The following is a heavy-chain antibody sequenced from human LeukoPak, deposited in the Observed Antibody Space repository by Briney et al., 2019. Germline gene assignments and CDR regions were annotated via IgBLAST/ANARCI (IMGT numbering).Heavy chain of an antibody. CDR3: ARVGVGITMIVVVIEYYFDY. D-gene: IGHD3-22*01. CDR2: ISSSGSTI. V-gene: IGHV3-11*01. Sequence: GGSLRLSCAASGFTFSDHYMSWIRQAPGKGLEWVSYISSSGSTIYYADSVKGRFTISRDNAKNSLYLQMNSLRAEDTAVYYCARVGVGITMIVVVIEYYFDYWGQGPLVTVSS. CDR1: GFTFSDHY. J-gene: IGHJ4*02.